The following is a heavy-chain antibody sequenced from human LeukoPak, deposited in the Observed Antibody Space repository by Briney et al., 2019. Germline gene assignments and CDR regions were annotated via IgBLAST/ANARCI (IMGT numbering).Heavy chain of an antibody. CDR2: IYYSGST. CDR3: ARERTYGSGSYSL. D-gene: IGHD3-10*01. J-gene: IGHJ4*02. CDR1: GGSICSGGYY. Sequence: SQTLSLTCTVSGGSICSGGYYWSWIRQHPGKGLEWIGYIYYSGSTYYNPSLKSRVTISVDTSKNQFSLKLSSVTAADTAVYYCARERTYGSGSYSLWGQGTLVTVSS. V-gene: IGHV4-31*03.